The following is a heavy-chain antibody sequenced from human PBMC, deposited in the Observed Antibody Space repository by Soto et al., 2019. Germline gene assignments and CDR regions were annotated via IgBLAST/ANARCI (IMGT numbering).Heavy chain of an antibody. J-gene: IGHJ4*02. D-gene: IGHD1-1*01. CDR1: GFTFSIYA. V-gene: IGHV3-30-3*01. CDR2: ISYDGSNK. CDR3: ARANGQHLDY. Sequence: QPGGSLRLCCAASGFTFSIYAMHWVRQAPGKGLEWVAVISYDGSNKYYADSVKGRFTISRDNSKNTLYLQMNSLRAEDTAVYYCARANGQHLDYWGQGTLVTVSS.